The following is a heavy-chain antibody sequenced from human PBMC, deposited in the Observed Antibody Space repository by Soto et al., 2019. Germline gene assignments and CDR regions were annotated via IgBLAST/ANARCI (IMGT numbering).Heavy chain of an antibody. CDR1: GGSISSYY. CDR2: IYYSGST. D-gene: IGHD6-6*01. V-gene: IGHV4-59*01. CDR3: ARHEYSSSPADY. J-gene: IGHJ4*02. Sequence: SETLSLTCTVSGGSISSYYWSWIRQPPGKGLEWIGYIYYSGSTNYNPSLKSRVTLSVDTSKNQFSLKLSSVTAADTAVYYCARHEYSSSPADYWGQGTLVTVSS.